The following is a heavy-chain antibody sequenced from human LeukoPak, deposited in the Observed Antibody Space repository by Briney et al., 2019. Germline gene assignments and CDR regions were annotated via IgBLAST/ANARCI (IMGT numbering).Heavy chain of an antibody. V-gene: IGHV3-23*01. D-gene: IGHD6-13*01. CDR2: ITGSGLTT. CDR1: GFTFSSYA. Sequence: GGSLRLSCAASGFTFSSYAMSWVRQAPGKGLEWVSIITGSGLTTYYAESVKGRFTISRDNSKNALYLQMPSLKAEDTAVYYCAKVAASDVWSSCDSWGQGTLVTVSS. J-gene: IGHJ5*01. CDR3: AKVAASDVWSSCDS.